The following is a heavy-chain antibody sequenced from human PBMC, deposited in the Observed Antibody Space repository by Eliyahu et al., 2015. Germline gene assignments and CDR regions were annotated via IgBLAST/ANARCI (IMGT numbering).Heavy chain of an antibody. CDR1: GGSFSGYX. D-gene: IGHD3-22*01. CDR2: INHSGST. V-gene: IGHV4-34*01. J-gene: IGHJ4*02. CDR3: AREGKYYYDSSGFDY. Sequence: QXQLQQWGAGLLKPSXTLSLTCAVYGGSFSGYXWSWIRQXPGKGLEWIGXINHSGSTNYNPSLKSRVTISVDTSKNQXSLKLSSVTAADTAVYYCAREGKYYYDSSGFDYWGQGTLVTVSS.